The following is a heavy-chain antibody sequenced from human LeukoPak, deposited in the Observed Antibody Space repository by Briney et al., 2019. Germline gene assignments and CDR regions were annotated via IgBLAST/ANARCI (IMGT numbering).Heavy chain of an antibody. V-gene: IGHV3-23*01. CDR1: GFTFGSYA. CDR3: ARDTNSGYDEDYFDY. D-gene: IGHD5-12*01. Sequence: GGSLRLSCAATGFTFGSYAMSWVRQAPGKGLEWVSGISGGGVSTYYADSVKGRFTISRDNSKNTLYLQMNSLRAEDTAVYYCARDTNSGYDEDYFDYWGQGTLVTVSS. J-gene: IGHJ4*02. CDR2: ISGGGVST.